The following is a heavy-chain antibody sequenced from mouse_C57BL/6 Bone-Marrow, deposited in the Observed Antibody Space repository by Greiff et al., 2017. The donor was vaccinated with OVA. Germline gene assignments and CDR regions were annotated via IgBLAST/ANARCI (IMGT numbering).Heavy chain of an antibody. CDR1: GFTFSSYA. D-gene: IGHD1-1*01. Sequence: EVKLMESGGGLVKPGGSLKLSCAASGFTFSSYAMSWVRQTPEKRLEWVATISDGGSYTYYPDNVKGRFTISRDNAKNNLYLQMSHLKSEDTAMYYCARDTTVGIYAMDYWGQGTSVTVSS. V-gene: IGHV5-4*01. CDR3: ARDTTVGIYAMDY. CDR2: ISDGGSYT. J-gene: IGHJ4*01.